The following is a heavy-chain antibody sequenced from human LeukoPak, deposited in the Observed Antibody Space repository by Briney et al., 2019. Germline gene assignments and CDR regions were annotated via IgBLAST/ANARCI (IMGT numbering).Heavy chain of an antibody. V-gene: IGHV4-59*01. CDR3: ARIPDVSGWPFDY. CDR1: DCSINSYF. Sequence: AETLSLTCTASDCSINSYFWTWIRQPPGKGLEWIGYIRYSGRTSYNPSLKSRVTISIDTSKNLFSLKLRSVTTADTAIYYCARIPDVSGWPFDYWGQGTLVTVSS. J-gene: IGHJ4*02. D-gene: IGHD6-19*01. CDR2: IRYSGRT.